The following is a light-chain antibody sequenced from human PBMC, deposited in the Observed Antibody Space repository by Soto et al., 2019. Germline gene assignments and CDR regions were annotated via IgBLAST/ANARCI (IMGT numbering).Light chain of an antibody. CDR1: QGIRNY. CDR2: AAS. V-gene: IGKV1-6*01. J-gene: IGKJ1*01. CDR3: QHYNNWPPWT. Sequence: AIPMTQSPSSLSASVGDRVTITCRASQGIRNYLGWYQQKPGKAPKLLIYAASSLQSGVPSRFSGSGSGTEFTLTISTLQSEDFAIYYCQHYNNWPPWTFGQGTKVDIK.